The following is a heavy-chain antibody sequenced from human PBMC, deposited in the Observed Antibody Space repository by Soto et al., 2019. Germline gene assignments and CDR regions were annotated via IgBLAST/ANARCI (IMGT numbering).Heavy chain of an antibody. CDR2: INHSGST. V-gene: IGHV4-34*01. D-gene: IGHD3-10*01. J-gene: IGHJ4*02. Sequence: SETLSLTCAVYGGSFSGYYWSWIRQPPGKGLEWIGEINHSGSTNYNPSLKSRVTISVDTSKNQFSLKLSSVTAADTAVYYCARGSGVVYWGQGTPVTVSS. CDR1: GGSFSGYY. CDR3: ARGSGVVY.